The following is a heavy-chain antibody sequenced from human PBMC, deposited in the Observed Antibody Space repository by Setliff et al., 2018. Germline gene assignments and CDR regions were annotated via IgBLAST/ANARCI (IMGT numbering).Heavy chain of an antibody. D-gene: IGHD3-16*01. CDR2: VDHSGST. J-gene: IGHJ5*02. V-gene: IGHV4-59*01. CDR1: GGFTSSFY. CDR3: ARDYQGGWFDP. Sequence: SETLSLPCTISGGFTSSFYWSWIRQAPGKGLEWIGYVDHSGSTNFSPSLKSRGTISVDTSKTQVSLTLTSVTAADTAVYYCARDYQGGWFDPWGPGTLVTVSS.